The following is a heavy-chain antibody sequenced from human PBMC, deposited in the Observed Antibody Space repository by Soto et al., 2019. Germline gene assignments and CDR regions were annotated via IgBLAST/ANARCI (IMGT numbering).Heavy chain of an antibody. D-gene: IGHD3-9*01. CDR3: ARAAERRGYDRARFDY. CDR2: IIPIFGTA. V-gene: IGHV1-69*01. CDR1: GGTFSSYA. J-gene: IGHJ4*02. Sequence: QVQLVQSGAEVKKPGSSVKVSCKASGGTFSSYAISWVRQAPGQELEWMGGIIPIFGTANYAQKFQGRVMITADECTSTAYMGLSSLRSEATAVYYFARAAERRGYDRARFDYWGQGTLVTVSS.